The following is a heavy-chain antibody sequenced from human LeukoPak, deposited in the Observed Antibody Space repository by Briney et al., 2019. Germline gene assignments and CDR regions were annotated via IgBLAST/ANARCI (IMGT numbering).Heavy chain of an antibody. CDR2: ISYDGSNK. V-gene: IGHV3-30-3*01. CDR3: ARDGRGGYLDY. D-gene: IGHD3-16*01. CDR1: GFTFSSYA. J-gene: IGHJ4*02. Sequence: GGSLRLSCAASGFTFSSYAMHWVRQAPGKGLEWVAVISYDGSNKYYADSVKGRFTISRDNSKNTLYLQMNSLRAEDTAVYYCARDGRGGYLDYWDQGTLVTVSS.